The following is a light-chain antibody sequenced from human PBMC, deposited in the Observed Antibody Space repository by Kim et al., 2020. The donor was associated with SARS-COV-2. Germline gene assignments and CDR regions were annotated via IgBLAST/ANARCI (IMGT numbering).Light chain of an antibody. CDR3: CSYTSTSSRI. CDR2: DVT. J-gene: IGLJ2*01. CDR1: PSDVGGYNY. Sequence: GQSITLPCTGTPSDVGGYNYVSWFQLFPGKAPRLLIYDVTKRPSGVPDRFSGSKSGNTASLTISGLQADDEAEYFCCSYTSTSSRIFGEGTQLTVL. V-gene: IGLV2-11*03.